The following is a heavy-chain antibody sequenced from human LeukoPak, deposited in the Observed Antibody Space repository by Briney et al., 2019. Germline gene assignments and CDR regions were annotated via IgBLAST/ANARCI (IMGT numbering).Heavy chain of an antibody. Sequence: ASVKVSCKVSGYTLTELSMHWVRQAPGKGLEWMGGFDPEDSETIYAQKFQGRVTMTEDTSTDTAYMELSSLRSEDTAVYYCATGVDTAMFPFDYWGQGTLVTVSS. CDR1: GYTLTELS. CDR2: FDPEDSET. D-gene: IGHD5-18*01. V-gene: IGHV1-24*01. J-gene: IGHJ4*02. CDR3: ATGVDTAMFPFDY.